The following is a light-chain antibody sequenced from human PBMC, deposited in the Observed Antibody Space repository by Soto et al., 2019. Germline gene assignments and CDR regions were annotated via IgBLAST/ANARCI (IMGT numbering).Light chain of an antibody. J-gene: IGKJ4*01. CDR2: DAS. V-gene: IGKV3-11*01. CDR1: QSLNID. Sequence: EIVLTHSPATLSLSPGERATLSCRASQSLNIDLAWFQQKPGQAPRLLIYDASHRATGIPARFSGSGSGTDVTLTISSLEPADFAVYYCQQRRDWPLTVGGGTKVEIK. CDR3: QQRRDWPLT.